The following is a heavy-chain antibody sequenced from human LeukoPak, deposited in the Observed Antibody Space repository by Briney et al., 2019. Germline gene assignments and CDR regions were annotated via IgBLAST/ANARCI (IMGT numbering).Heavy chain of an antibody. CDR3: ARAPLSGAPYYYYYYMDV. CDR2: INHSGST. Sequence: SETLSLTCAVYGGPFSGYYWSWIRQPPGKGLEWIGEINHSGSTNYNLSLKSRVTISVDTSKNQFSLKLSSVTAADTAVYYCARAPLSGAPYYYYYYMDVWGKGTTVTVSS. D-gene: IGHD2/OR15-2a*01. CDR1: GGPFSGYY. J-gene: IGHJ6*03. V-gene: IGHV4-34*01.